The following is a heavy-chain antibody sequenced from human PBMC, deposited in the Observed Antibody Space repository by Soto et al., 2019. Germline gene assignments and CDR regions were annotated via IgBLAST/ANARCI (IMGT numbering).Heavy chain of an antibody. D-gene: IGHD3-3*01. V-gene: IGHV4-34*01. J-gene: IGHJ4*02. CDR1: GGSFSGYY. Sequence: SETLSLTCAVYGGSFSGYYWSWIRQPPGKGLEWIGEINHSGSTNYNPSLKSRVTISVDTSKNQFSLKLSSVTAADTAVYYCARGVWEVVPAASPGYDFWSGYQNWGQGTLVTVSS. CDR3: ARGVWEVVPAASPGYDFWSGYQN. CDR2: INHSGST.